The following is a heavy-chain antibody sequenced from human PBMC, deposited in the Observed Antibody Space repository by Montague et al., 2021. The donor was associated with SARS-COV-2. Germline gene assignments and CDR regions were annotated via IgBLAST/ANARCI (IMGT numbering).Heavy chain of an antibody. Sequence: SETLSLTCTVSGGSISNYFWNWVRQAPGKGLEWIAYISHSGTTNYNPSLRRRVTISIDRSNNQSSLKLNSVTAADTAVYYCARDVRPWDYGMDVWGQGTKVTVSS. V-gene: IGHV4-59*01. CDR2: ISHSGTT. CDR3: ARDVRPWDYGMDV. CDR1: GGSISNYF. J-gene: IGHJ6*02. D-gene: IGHD2/OR15-2a*01.